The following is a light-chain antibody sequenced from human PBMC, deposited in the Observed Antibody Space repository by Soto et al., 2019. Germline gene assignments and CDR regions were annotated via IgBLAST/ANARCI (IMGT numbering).Light chain of an antibody. CDR1: QGIGSA. CDR2: DAS. CDR3: LLFNTYPQA. V-gene: IGKV1-13*02. Sequence: AIQLTQSPSSLSASIGDRVTITCRARQGIGSALSWYQQAPGKPPKLLIFDASTLENGVPSRISGGGSGTDFTLTISSLQPDDFATYYCLLFNTYPQAFGGGTKVEIK. J-gene: IGKJ4*01.